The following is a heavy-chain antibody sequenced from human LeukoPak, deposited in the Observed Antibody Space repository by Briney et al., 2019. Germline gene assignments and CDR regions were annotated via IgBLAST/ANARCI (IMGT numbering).Heavy chain of an antibody. CDR2: ISYDGSNK. Sequence: PGRSLSLSCAASGFTFNSYAMHWVRQAPGKGLEWVAVISYDGSNKYYADSVKGRFTISRDNSKNTLYVQMNSLRVEDTAVYYCASEGRPVWGQGTLVTVSS. CDR1: GFTFNSYA. CDR3: ASEGRPV. J-gene: IGHJ4*02. V-gene: IGHV3-30-3*01.